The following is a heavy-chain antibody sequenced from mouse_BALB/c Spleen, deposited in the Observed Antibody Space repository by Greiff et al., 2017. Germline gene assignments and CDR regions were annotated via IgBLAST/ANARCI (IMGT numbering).Heavy chain of an antibody. V-gene: IGHV5-17*02. CDR1: GFTFSSFG. CDR3: ARSGAARAYFDY. D-gene: IGHD3-1*01. CDR2: ISSGSSTI. Sequence: EVKLMESGGGLVQPGGSRKLSCAASGFTFSSFGMHWVRQAPEKGLEWVAYISSGSSTIYYADTVKGRFTTSRDNPKNTLFLQMTSLRSEDTAMYYCARSGAARAYFDYWGQGTTLTVSS. J-gene: IGHJ2*01.